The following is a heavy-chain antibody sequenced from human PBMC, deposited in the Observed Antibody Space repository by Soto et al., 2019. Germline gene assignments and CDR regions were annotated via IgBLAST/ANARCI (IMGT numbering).Heavy chain of an antibody. Sequence: GGSLRLSCAASGFTFSSYSMNWVRQAPGKGLEWVSYISSSSSTIYYADSVKGRFTISRDNAKNSLYLQMNSLRDEDTAVYYCARAKHCSSTSCEAGNYYYGMDVWGQGTTVTVSS. D-gene: IGHD2-2*01. J-gene: IGHJ6*02. CDR1: GFTFSSYS. CDR3: ARAKHCSSTSCEAGNYYYGMDV. CDR2: ISSSSSTI. V-gene: IGHV3-48*02.